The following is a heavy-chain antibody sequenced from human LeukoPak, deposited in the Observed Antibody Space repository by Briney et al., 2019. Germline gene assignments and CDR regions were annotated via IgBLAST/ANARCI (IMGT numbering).Heavy chain of an antibody. CDR1: GGSTSSYY. CDR2: IYYSGST. V-gene: IGHV4-59*06. CDR3: ASGGAYCSSTSCYVYYGMDV. Sequence: SETLSLTCTVSGGSTSSYYWNWIRQHPGKGLEWIGYIYYSGSTYYNPSLKSRVTISVDTSKNQFSLKLSSVTAADTAVYYCASGGAYCSSTSCYVYYGMDVWGQGTTVTVSS. J-gene: IGHJ6*02. D-gene: IGHD2-2*01.